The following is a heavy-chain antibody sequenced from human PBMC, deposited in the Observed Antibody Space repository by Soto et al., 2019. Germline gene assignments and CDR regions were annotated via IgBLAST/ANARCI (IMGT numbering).Heavy chain of an antibody. J-gene: IGHJ5*01. V-gene: IGHV5-10-1*01. D-gene: IGHD6-13*01. CDR3: ARHLSWSDNCFDS. Sequence: LGESLKISCKGSGYSFTSYWISWVRQMPGKGLEWMGRIDPSDSYTNYSPSFQGHVTISADKSISTAYLQWSSLKASDTAMYYCARHLSWSDNCFDSWGQGTRVTVAS. CDR2: IDPSDSYT. CDR1: GYSFTSYW.